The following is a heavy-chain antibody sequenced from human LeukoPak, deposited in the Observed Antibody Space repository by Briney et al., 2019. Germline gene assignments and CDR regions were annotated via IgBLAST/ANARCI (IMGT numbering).Heavy chain of an antibody. CDR2: INPSGGST. Sequence: ASVKVSCKAPGYTFTSYYMHWVRQAPGQGLEWMGIINPSGGSTSYAQKFQGRVTMTRDTSTSTVYMELSSLRSEDTAVYYCARVTNMWELAHWGQGTLVTVSS. CDR3: ARVTNMWELAH. D-gene: IGHD1-26*01. V-gene: IGHV1-46*01. CDR1: GYTFTSYY. J-gene: IGHJ4*02.